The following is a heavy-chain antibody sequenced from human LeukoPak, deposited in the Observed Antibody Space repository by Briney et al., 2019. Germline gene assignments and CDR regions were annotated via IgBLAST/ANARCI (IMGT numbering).Heavy chain of an antibody. Sequence: PGGSLRLSCAASGFTLSSFWMHWVRQAPGKGLEWVSRISSDGSSTNYADSVKGRFAISRDAAKNTLFLQINSLRAEDTAVYFRAAAGRGSLDYWGQGTLVTVSS. CDR2: ISSDGSST. CDR3: AAAGRGSLDY. D-gene: IGHD3-16*01. J-gene: IGHJ4*02. CDR1: GFTLSSFW. V-gene: IGHV3-74*01.